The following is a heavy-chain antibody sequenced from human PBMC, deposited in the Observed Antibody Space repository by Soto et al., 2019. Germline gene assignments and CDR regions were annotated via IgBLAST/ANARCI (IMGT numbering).Heavy chain of an antibody. J-gene: IGHJ4*02. CDR3: AKGSEVARQELDY. CDR1: GFTFSNFG. D-gene: IGHD2-15*01. CDR2: ISSDGSDK. V-gene: IGHV3-30*18. Sequence: QVQLVESGGGVVQPGRSLRLSCAASGFTFSNFGMHWVRQAPGKGLAWVAVISSDGSDKYYSDSVKGRFTISRDNSKTTLFLQMNSLRVEDTAVYYCAKGSEVARQELDYWGQGTLVTVSS.